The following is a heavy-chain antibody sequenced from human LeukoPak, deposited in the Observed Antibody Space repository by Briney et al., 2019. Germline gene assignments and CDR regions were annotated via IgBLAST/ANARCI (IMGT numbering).Heavy chain of an antibody. D-gene: IGHD3-22*01. CDR1: GYTFTSYD. CDR3: AANAPDSSGYKLDY. Sequence: GASVKLSCKASGYTFTSYDINWVRQATGQGLEWMGWMNPNSGNTGYAQKFQGRVTMTRNTSISTAYMELSSLRSEDTAVYYCAANAPDSSGYKLDYWGQGTLVTVSS. V-gene: IGHV1-8*01. CDR2: MNPNSGNT. J-gene: IGHJ4*02.